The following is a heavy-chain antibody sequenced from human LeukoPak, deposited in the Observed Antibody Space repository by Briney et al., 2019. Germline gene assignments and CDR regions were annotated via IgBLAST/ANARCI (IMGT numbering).Heavy chain of an antibody. CDR2: INPNSGDT. Sequence: ASVKVSCKASGYSFSGYYMHWVRQAPGQGLEWMGWINPNSGDTNYAQKFQGRVTMTRDTSISTAYMELSGLISDDTAVYYCAKDQGRGYTYGLYYFDYWGQGTLVTVSS. J-gene: IGHJ4*02. V-gene: IGHV1-2*02. D-gene: IGHD5-18*01. CDR1: GYSFSGYY. CDR3: AKDQGRGYTYGLYYFDY.